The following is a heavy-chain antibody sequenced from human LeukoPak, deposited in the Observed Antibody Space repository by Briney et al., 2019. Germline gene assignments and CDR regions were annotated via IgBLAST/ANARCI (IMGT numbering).Heavy chain of an antibody. Sequence: PGGSLRLSCAASGFTFSTYAMSWVRQAPGKGLEWLSVISSSGGGTYGADAVKGRFTISRDNSKNTLYLQMNSLRAEDTAVYYCAKAQSQIEAQQWLVRYALDYWGQGTLVTVSS. CDR1: GFTFSTYA. V-gene: IGHV3-23*01. J-gene: IGHJ4*02. CDR2: ISSSGGGT. CDR3: AKAQSQIEAQQWLVRYALDY. D-gene: IGHD6-19*01.